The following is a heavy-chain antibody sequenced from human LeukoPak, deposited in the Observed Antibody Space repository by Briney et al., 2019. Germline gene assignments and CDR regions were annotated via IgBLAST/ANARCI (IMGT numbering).Heavy chain of an antibody. CDR1: GYTFTGYY. Sequence: ASAKVSCKASGYTFTGYYMHWVRQAPGQGLEWMGWINPNSGGTNYAQKFQGRVTMTRDTSISTAYMELRSLRSDDTAVYYCARDRVQFAEDIVVVPAADGLDYWGQGTLVTVSS. D-gene: IGHD2-2*01. V-gene: IGHV1-2*02. CDR3: ARDRVQFAEDIVVVPAADGLDY. J-gene: IGHJ4*02. CDR2: INPNSGGT.